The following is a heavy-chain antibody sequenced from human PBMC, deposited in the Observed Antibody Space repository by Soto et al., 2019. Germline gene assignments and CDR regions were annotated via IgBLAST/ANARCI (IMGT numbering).Heavy chain of an antibody. CDR2: INIGNGNT. CDR1: GYTFTSYA. J-gene: IGHJ6*02. D-gene: IGHD2-2*01. Sequence: ASVKVSCKASGYTFTSYALHWVRQAPGQRLEWMAWINIGNGNTYYLQKFQGRVTVTRDTSASTAYMELSSLTSEVSAVYYCTRHACISSSCYYYYYYGMDVWGQGTTVTVSS. V-gene: IGHV1-3*04. CDR3: TRHACISSSCYYYYYYGMDV.